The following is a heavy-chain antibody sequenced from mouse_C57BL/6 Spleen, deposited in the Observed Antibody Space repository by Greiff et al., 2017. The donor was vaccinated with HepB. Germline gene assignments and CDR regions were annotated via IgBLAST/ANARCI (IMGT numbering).Heavy chain of an antibody. J-gene: IGHJ2*01. Sequence: QVQLQQPGAELVKPGASVKMSCKASGYTFTSYWITWVKQRPGQGLEWIGDIYPGSGNTNYNEKFKSKATLTVDTSSSTAYMQLSSLASEDSAVYYCARRYGGFDYWGQGTTLTVSS. CDR1: GYTFTSYW. CDR3: ARRYGGFDY. V-gene: IGHV1-55*01. CDR2: IYPGSGNT. D-gene: IGHD2-14*01.